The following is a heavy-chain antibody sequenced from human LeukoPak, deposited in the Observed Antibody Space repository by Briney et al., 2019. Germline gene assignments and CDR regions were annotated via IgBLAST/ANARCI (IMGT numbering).Heavy chain of an antibody. CDR1: GFTLSIYA. Sequence: GGSLRLFCAASGFTLSIYAMSWVRQAPGKGLEWVSAISGSGGSTYYADSVKGRFTISRDNSKNTLYLQMNSLRAEDTAVYYCAKRPHSGLYYFDYWGQGTLVTVSS. CDR2: ISGSGGST. J-gene: IGHJ4*02. V-gene: IGHV3-23*01. CDR3: AKRPHSGLYYFDY. D-gene: IGHD3-22*01.